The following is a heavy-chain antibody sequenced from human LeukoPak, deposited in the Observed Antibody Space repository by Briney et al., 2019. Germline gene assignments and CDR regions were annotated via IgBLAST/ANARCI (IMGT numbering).Heavy chain of an antibody. J-gene: IGHJ4*02. V-gene: IGHV3-30*02. CDR2: IRYDGSNK. CDR3: GKDILAMGGSRGLDY. D-gene: IGHD6-19*01. CDR1: GFTFSNYG. Sequence: GGSLRLSCAASGFTFSNYGMHWVRQAPGKGLEWVTFIRYDGSNKYYADSVRGRFTISRDNSKNTLYLQMNSLRPEDTAVYYCGKDILAMGGSRGLDYWGQGILVTVSS.